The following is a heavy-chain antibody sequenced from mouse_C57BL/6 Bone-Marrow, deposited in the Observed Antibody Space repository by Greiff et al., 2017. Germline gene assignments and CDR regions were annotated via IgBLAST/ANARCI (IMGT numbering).Heavy chain of an antibody. V-gene: IGHV5-4*01. CDR2: ISDGGSYT. Sequence: EVHLVESGGGLVKPGGSLKLSCAASGFTFSSYAMSWVRQTPEKRLEWVATISDGGSYTYYPDNVKGRFTISRDNAKNNLYLQMRHLKSEDTAMYYCARTYGNFLWYAMDYWGQGTSVTVSS. D-gene: IGHD1-1*02. CDR1: GFTFSSYA. CDR3: ARTYGNFLWYAMDY. J-gene: IGHJ4*01.